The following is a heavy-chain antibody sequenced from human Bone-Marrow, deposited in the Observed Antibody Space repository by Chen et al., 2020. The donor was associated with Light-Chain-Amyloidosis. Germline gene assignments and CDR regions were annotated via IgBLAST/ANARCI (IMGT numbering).Heavy chain of an antibody. Sequence: QLQESGPGLVQPSKTLALTCTVSGVSTINSREFYWGWMRQSPGKGLEWIGSIFYDDITYYNPSLKSRVTLSKYPSNNRISLRLRSVTAGDTAMYYCARGPSEVNWGVVQSASVFNFWGQGTMLTVS. CDR1: GVSTINSREFY. CDR3: ARGPSEVNWGVVQSASVFNF. D-gene: IGHD7-27*01. J-gene: IGHJ3*01. V-gene: IGHV4-39*07. CDR2: IFYDDIT.